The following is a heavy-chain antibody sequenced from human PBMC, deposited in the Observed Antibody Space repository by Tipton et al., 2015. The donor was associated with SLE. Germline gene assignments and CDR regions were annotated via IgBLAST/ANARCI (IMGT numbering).Heavy chain of an antibody. D-gene: IGHD2-2*01. J-gene: IGHJ4*02. Sequence: LRLSCTVSDGSIRSTNYYWGWIRQPPGKGLEWIGSIFYTGSTYYNPSLKSRVSFSIDTSKHQFSLKLNSVTAADTAVYYCARERYCSGASCYAPDYWGQGTLVTVSS. CDR1: DGSIRSTNYY. CDR3: ARERYCSGASCYAPDY. V-gene: IGHV4-39*07. CDR2: IFYTGST.